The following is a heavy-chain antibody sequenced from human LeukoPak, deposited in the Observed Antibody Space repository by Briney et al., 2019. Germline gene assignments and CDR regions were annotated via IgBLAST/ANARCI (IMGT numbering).Heavy chain of an antibody. CDR2: ISYDGSDK. J-gene: IGHJ4*02. CDR3: AKAPRPWVGGATGSRYYFHY. CDR1: GFTFTNAW. Sequence: GGSLRLSCAASGFTFTNAWMNWVRQAPGKGLEWVAVISYDGSDKYFADSVKGRFTISRDNSKNTLYLQMNSLRAEDTAVYYCAKAPRPWVGGATGSRYYFHYWGQGTLVTVSS. D-gene: IGHD1-26*01. V-gene: IGHV3-30*18.